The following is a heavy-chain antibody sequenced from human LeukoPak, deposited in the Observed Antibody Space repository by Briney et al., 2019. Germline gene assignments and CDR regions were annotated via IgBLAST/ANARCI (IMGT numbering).Heavy chain of an antibody. V-gene: IGHV1-18*01. CDR2: ISAYNDNT. D-gene: IGHD3-22*01. CDR3: ARDGDYYDSSGYQNY. CDR1: GYIFTSYS. Sequence: ASVKVSCKASGYIFTSYSIIWVRQAPGQGLEWMGWISAYNDNTNYAQKLQGRVTMTTDTSTSTAYMELRSLRSDDTAVYYCARDGDYYDSSGYQNYWGQGTLVTVSS. J-gene: IGHJ4*02.